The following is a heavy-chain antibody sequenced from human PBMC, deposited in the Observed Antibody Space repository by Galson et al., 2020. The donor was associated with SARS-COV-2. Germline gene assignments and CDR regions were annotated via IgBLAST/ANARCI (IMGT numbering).Heavy chain of an antibody. CDR1: GYTFTSYG. V-gene: IGHV1-18*01. CDR3: ARVVIGARGESPLYYFDY. Sequence: ASVKVSCKASGYTFTSYGISWVRQAPGQGLEWMGWISVYNGNTNYAQKLQGRVTMTTDTSTSTAYMELRSLRSDDTAVYYCARVVIGARGESPLYYFDYWGQGTLVTVSS. CDR2: ISVYNGNT. J-gene: IGHJ4*02. D-gene: IGHD6-6*01.